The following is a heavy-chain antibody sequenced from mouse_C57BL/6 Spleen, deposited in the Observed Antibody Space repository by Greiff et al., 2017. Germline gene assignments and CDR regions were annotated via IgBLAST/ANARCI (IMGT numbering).Heavy chain of an antibody. Sequence: DVMLVESEGGLVQPGSSMKLSCTASGFTFSDYYMAWVRQVPEKGLEWVANINYDGSSTYYLDSLKSRFIISRDNAKNILYLQMSSLKSEDTATYYCARSLGSSRYFDVWGTGTTVTVSS. CDR1: GFTFSDYY. CDR2: INYDGSST. J-gene: IGHJ1*03. V-gene: IGHV5-16*01. D-gene: IGHD1-1*01. CDR3: ARSLGSSRYFDV.